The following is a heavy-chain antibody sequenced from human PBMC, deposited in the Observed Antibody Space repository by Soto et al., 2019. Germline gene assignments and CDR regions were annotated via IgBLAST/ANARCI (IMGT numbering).Heavy chain of an antibody. J-gene: IGHJ4*02. D-gene: IGHD1-26*01. CDR2: IYWDDSK. Sequence: QITLKESGPTLVKPTQTLTLTCTFSGFSLTTDRVGVGWIRQPPGEALEWLAVIYWDDSKTYRPSLESRLTITKDTSKKQVALTMTNMDSLDTATYYCAHAYGGRALYWGQGTRVTVSS. CDR1: GFSLTTDRVG. CDR3: AHAYGGRALY. V-gene: IGHV2-5*02.